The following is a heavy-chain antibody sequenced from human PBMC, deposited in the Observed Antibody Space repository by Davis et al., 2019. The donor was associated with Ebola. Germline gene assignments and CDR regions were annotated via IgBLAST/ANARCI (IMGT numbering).Heavy chain of an antibody. Sequence: PGGSLRLSCAASGFTFSSYWMHWVRHAPGKGLVWVSRINSDGSSTSYADSVKGRFTISRDNAKNTLYLQMNSLRAEDTAVYYCARSTRLPYGMDVWGQGTTVTVSS. D-gene: IGHD4-11*01. CDR2: INSDGSST. J-gene: IGHJ6*02. CDR1: GFTFSSYW. CDR3: ARSTRLPYGMDV. V-gene: IGHV3-74*01.